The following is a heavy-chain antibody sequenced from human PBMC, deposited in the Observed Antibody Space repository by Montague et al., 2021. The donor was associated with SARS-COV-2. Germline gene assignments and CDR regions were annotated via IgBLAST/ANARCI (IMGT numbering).Heavy chain of an antibody. D-gene: IGHD1-14*01. CDR1: GGFISSSY. V-gene: IGHV4-59*01. CDR2: IYHNGNT. Sequence: SETLSLTCTVPGGFISSSYWSWIRQPPGKGLEWIGYIYHNGNTNSNPSLKSRVTISIDTSMNQFYLSLSSMTDADTAVYFCERDLLPHRTAIKTNFFGLDVWGQGTMVIVSS. CDR3: ERDLLPHRTAIKTNFFGLDV. J-gene: IGHJ6*02.